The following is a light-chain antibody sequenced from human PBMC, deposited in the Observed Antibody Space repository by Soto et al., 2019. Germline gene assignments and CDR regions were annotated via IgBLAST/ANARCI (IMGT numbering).Light chain of an antibody. J-gene: IGLJ3*02. CDR3: QTWGTGIQV. CDR2: LNSDGSH. CDR1: SGHSSNA. V-gene: IGLV4-69*01. Sequence: QPVLTQSPSDSASLGASVKLTCTLSSGHSSNAIAWHQQQPEKGPRYLMKLNSDGSHSKGDGIPDRFSGSSSGAERYLTISSLQSEDEADYYCQTWGTGIQVFGGGIKLTVL.